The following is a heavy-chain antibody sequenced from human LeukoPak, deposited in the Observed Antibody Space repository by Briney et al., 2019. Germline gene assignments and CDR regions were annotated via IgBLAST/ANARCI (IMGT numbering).Heavy chain of an antibody. D-gene: IGHD3-16*02. CDR2: ISWNSGSI. Sequence: PGRSLRLSCAASGFTFDDYAMHWVRQAPGKGLEWVSGISWNSGSIGYTDSVKGRFTISRDNAKNSLYLQMNSLRAEDTALYYCAKDGAFPGTVPGLGELSYFDYWGQGTLVTVSS. V-gene: IGHV3-9*01. J-gene: IGHJ4*02. CDR3: AKDGAFPGTVPGLGELSYFDY. CDR1: GFTFDDYA.